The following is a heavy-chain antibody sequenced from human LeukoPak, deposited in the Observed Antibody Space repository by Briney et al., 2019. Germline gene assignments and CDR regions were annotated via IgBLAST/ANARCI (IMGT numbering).Heavy chain of an antibody. J-gene: IGHJ5*02. CDR1: GFTFSSYA. D-gene: IGHD2-15*01. V-gene: IGHV3-23*01. CDR2: ISGSGGST. CDR3: AKDTCSGASCYSWRGNWFDP. Sequence: GGSLRLSCAASGFTFSSYAMSWVRQAPGKGLEWVSAISGSGGSTYYADSVKGRFTISRDNSKNTLYLQMNSLRAEDTAVYYCAKDTCSGASCYSWRGNWFDPWGQGTLVTVSS.